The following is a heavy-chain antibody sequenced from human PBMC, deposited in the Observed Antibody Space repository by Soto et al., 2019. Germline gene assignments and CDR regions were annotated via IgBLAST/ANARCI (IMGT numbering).Heavy chain of an antibody. V-gene: IGHV4-4*07. Sequence: QVQLQESGPGLVKPSETLSLTCTVSGGSISSYYWGWIRQPAGKGLEWIGRTHTSGSTNYNPSLKSRVTISVDTSKNQLSLKLTSVTAADTAVYYCARYSSAGSCYDYWGQGTLVTVSS. CDR2: THTSGST. J-gene: IGHJ4*02. CDR3: ARYSSAGSCYDY. D-gene: IGHD2-15*01. CDR1: GGSISSYY.